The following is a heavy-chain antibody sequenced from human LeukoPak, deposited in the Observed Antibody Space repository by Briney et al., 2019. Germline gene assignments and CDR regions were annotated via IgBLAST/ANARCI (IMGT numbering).Heavy chain of an antibody. J-gene: IGHJ4*02. CDR3: ATSRVFDY. Sequence: PGGSLGLSCAASGFTFSSYWMSWVRQAPGKGLEWVANIKQDGSEKYYVDSVKGRFTISRDNAKNSLYLQMNSLKAEDTAVYYCATSRVFDYWGQGALVIVSS. V-gene: IGHV3-7*01. CDR2: IKQDGSEK. CDR1: GFTFSSYW.